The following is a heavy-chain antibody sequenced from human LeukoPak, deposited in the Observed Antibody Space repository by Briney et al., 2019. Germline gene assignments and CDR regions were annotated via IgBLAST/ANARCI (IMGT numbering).Heavy chain of an antibody. Sequence: GASVKVSCKASGGTFTSFSISWVQQAPGQGLEWMGGIIPAFGTTNYAQRFRGRVTITADESTNTAYMELSSLRSDDTAIYYCARIAPVIVSDYWGQGTLVTVSS. D-gene: IGHD3-22*01. V-gene: IGHV1-69*13. CDR2: IIPAFGTT. CDR1: GGTFTSFS. CDR3: ARIAPVIVSDY. J-gene: IGHJ4*02.